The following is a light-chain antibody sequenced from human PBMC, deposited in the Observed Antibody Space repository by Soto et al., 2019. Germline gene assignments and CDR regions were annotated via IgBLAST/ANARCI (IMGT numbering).Light chain of an antibody. CDR2: KAS. J-gene: IGKJ1*01. V-gene: IGKV1-5*03. CDR1: QSISDW. CDR3: QQYDSYWT. Sequence: DIPMTQSPSTLSASVGDRVTITCRASQSISDWLAWYQQKPGKAPKLLIYKASNLESGVPSRFSGSGYGTEFTLTINSLQPDDYATYYCQQYDSYWTFGQGTKVEIK.